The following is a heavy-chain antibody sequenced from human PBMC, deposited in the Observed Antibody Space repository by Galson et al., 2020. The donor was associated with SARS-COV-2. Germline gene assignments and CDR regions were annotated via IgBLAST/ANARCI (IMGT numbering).Heavy chain of an antibody. Sequence: ASVKVSCKASVYTFTGYYMHWVRQAPGQGLEWMGWINPNSGGTNYAQTFQGRVTMTRDTSISTAYMEMSRLRSEDTAVYYCARPEARIGGATHDAVDIGGKGGMVTVSA. D-gene: IGHD1-26*01. CDR2: INPNSGGT. CDR3: ARPEARIGGATHDAVDI. J-gene: IGHJ3*02. V-gene: IGHV1-2*02. CDR1: VYTFTGYY.